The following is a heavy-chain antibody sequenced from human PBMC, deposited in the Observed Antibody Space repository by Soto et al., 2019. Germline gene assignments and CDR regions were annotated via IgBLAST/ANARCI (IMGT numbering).Heavy chain of an antibody. CDR3: ARDQDQWITMMAVGPANFDS. V-gene: IGHV3-33*01. D-gene: IGHD3-22*01. Sequence: GGSLRLSCEASGFIFSSYAMHWVRQAPGKGLEWVAVIWYDGGDKFYADSVKGRFTISRDNPKNTLYLQMNSLRAEDTALYYCARDQDQWITMMAVGPANFDSWGQGTLVTVSS. CDR2: IWYDGGDK. J-gene: IGHJ4*02. CDR1: GFIFSSYA.